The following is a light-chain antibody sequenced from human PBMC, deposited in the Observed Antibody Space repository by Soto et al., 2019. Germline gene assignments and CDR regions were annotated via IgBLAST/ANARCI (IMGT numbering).Light chain of an antibody. J-gene: IGLJ1*01. CDR2: EVS. CDR1: SNDIGGDNY. V-gene: IGLV2-14*01. CDR3: SSHSATRPYV. Sequence: QSVLTQPASVSGSPGQSITISCTGTSNDIGGDNYVSWYQQQPGKAPKLIIYEVSHRPSGLSNRFSGSKSGNTASLTISGLHVEDDADYYCSSHSATRPYVFGTGTKVTVL.